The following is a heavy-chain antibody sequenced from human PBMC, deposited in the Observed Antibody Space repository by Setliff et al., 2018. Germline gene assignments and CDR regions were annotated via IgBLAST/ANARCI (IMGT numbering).Heavy chain of an antibody. CDR3: AAIVDTDWHKEFQH. J-gene: IGHJ1*01. Sequence: ASVKVSCKLSGNTLTELSMHWVRQAPGGGPEWVGGFDPQGGEIIYAQKFQGRITMTEDTSTNTAYMGLSSLRSEDTAVYYCAAIVDTDWHKEFQHWGQGTLVTVSS. CDR1: GNTLTELS. D-gene: IGHD3-9*01. V-gene: IGHV1-24*01. CDR2: FDPQGGEI.